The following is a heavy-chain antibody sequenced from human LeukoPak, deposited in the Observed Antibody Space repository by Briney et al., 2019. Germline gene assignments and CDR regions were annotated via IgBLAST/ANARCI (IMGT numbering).Heavy chain of an antibody. D-gene: IGHD5-12*01. J-gene: IGHJ4*02. V-gene: IGHV3-23*01. Sequence: PGGSLRLSCAASGFTFSSYAMSWVRQAPGKGLEWVSAIRGSGGSTYYADSVKGRFTISRDNSKNTLYLQMNSLRAEDTAVYYCAKYVDIVATIGIDYWGQGTLVTVSS. CDR2: IRGSGGST. CDR3: AKYVDIVATIGIDY. CDR1: GFTFSSYA.